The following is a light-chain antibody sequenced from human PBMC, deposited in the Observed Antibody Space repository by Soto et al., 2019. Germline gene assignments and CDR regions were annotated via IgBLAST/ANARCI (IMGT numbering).Light chain of an antibody. CDR2: KAS. Sequence: DIQMTPSPSTLSGSVGARVTITCRASQTISSWLAWYQQKPGKAPKLLIYKASTVKSGIPARFSGSGSGTEFTLTSSSLQSEDFAVYYCQQYNNWPQGTFGQGTKVDIK. CDR3: QQYNNWPQGT. J-gene: IGKJ1*01. CDR1: QTISSW. V-gene: IGKV1-5*03.